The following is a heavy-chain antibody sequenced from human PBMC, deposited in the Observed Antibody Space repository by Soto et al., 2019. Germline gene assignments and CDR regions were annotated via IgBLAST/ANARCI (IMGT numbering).Heavy chain of an antibody. D-gene: IGHD1-26*01. CDR3: ARDGVGDTTYFGYLDY. CDR2: IYSGGST. V-gene: IGHV3-53*01. J-gene: IGHJ4*02. CDR1: GFTVSSNY. Sequence: GGSLRLSCAASGFTVSSNYMSWVRQAPGKGLEWVSVIYSGGSTYYADSVKGRFTISRDNFKNTLYLQMDNLRAEDTAVYYCARDGVGDTTYFGYLDYWGQGTLVTVSS.